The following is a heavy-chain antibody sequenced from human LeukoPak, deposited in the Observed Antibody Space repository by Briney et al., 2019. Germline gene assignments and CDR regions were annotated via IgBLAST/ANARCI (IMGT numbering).Heavy chain of an antibody. V-gene: IGHV4-59*08. CDR3: ARQTPPADSSGYIFDY. CDR2: IYYSGST. Sequence: SETLSLTCTVSGGSISSYYWSWIRQPPGKGLEWIGYIYYSGSTNYNPSLKSRVTISVDTSKNQFSLKLSSVTAADTAVYYCARQTPPADSSGYIFDYWGQGTLVTVSS. J-gene: IGHJ4*02. CDR1: GGSISSYY. D-gene: IGHD3-22*01.